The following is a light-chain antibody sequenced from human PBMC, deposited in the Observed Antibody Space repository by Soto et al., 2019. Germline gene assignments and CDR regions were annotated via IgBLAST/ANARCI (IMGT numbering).Light chain of an antibody. CDR1: SSDVGTYNS. V-gene: IGLV2-8*01. Sequence: QSALTKPPSASGSPGQSVTISCTGTSSDVGTYNSVSWYQQHPGKAPKLMMYEVTKRPAGVPDRFSGSKSGNTASLTVSGLQAEDEADYYCSSYAGTHIVFGIGTKVTVL. CDR2: EVT. J-gene: IGLJ1*01. CDR3: SSYAGTHIV.